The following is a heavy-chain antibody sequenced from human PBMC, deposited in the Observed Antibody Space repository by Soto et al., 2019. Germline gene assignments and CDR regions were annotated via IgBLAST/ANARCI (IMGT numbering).Heavy chain of an antibody. CDR2: IYYTGSP. D-gene: IGHD1-1*01. CDR3: FLKRGHPPNFSCF. J-gene: IGHJ4*03. CDR1: GDSISSADHY. Sequence: PSKNLSITCTVYGDSISSADHYCSGIRQPPEKGLEWIGYIYYTGSPNYNPSLESRLTISLDRPTNQYSLTLTSVNAADTALSYFFLKRGHPPNFSCFRGPGTLGT. V-gene: IGHV4-30-4*03.